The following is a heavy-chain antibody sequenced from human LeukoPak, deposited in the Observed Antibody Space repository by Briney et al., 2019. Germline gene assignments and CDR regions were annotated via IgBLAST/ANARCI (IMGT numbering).Heavy chain of an antibody. D-gene: IGHD3-10*01. CDR2: IYYSGST. Sequence: SETLSLTCTISGDSISSSSYYWGWIRQPPGKGLEWIGSIYYSGSTYYNPSLKSRVTISVDTSKNQFSLKLSSVTVADTAVYYCARHLKPEGLLWFGDPILYYFDYWGQGTLVTVSS. CDR3: ARHLKPEGLLWFGDPILYYFDY. V-gene: IGHV4-39*01. J-gene: IGHJ4*02. CDR1: GDSISSSSYY.